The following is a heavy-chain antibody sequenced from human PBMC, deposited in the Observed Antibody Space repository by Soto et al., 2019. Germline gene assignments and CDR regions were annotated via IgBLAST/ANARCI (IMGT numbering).Heavy chain of an antibody. V-gene: IGHV4-59*12. J-gene: IGHJ6*02. Sequence: SETLSLTCTVSGGSISGYYWSWIRQPPGKGLEWIGYMYNTGSTVYNPSFKSRVTISVDTSKNTAYLQMNSLKTEDTAVYYCTNPQVYYGMDVWGQGTTVTVSS. CDR3: TNPQVYYGMDV. CDR1: GGSISGYY. CDR2: MYNTGST. D-gene: IGHD2-8*01.